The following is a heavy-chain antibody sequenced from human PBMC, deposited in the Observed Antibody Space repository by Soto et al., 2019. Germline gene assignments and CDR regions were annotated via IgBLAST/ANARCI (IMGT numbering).Heavy chain of an antibody. J-gene: IGHJ6*04. D-gene: IGHD3-22*01. V-gene: IGHV3-30*18. Sequence: GGSLRLSCEASGFTFSKFGIHWVRQAPGKGLEWVAVVSYDGSFKYYADSVKGRFTISRDNSKNTLYLQMNSLRPEDTALYYCEKESEKMISESYYYGMDVWGNGPTGTSPQ. CDR3: EKESEKMISESYYYGMDV. CDR1: GFTFSKFG. CDR2: VSYDGSFK.